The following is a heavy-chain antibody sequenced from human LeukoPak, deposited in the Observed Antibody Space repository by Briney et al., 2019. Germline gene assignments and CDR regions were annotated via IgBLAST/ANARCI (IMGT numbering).Heavy chain of an antibody. Sequence: PGGSLRLSCAASGFTFSSYAMSWVRQAPGKGLEWVSAISGSGGSTYYADSVKGRFTISRDNSKNTLYLQMNSLRAEDTAVYYCAKVARRRYCSSTSCWGNAFDIWGQGTMVTVSS. CDR2: ISGSGGST. CDR1: GFTFSSYA. J-gene: IGHJ3*02. CDR3: AKVARRRYCSSTSCWGNAFDI. V-gene: IGHV3-23*01. D-gene: IGHD2-2*01.